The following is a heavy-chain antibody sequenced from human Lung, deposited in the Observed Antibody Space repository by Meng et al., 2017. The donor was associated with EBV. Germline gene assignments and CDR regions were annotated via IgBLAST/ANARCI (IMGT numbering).Heavy chain of an antibody. CDR2: INYSGIT. Sequence: QVQLQQWGAGLLKPSETLSLTCGVSGRSFSSSYWSWIRQPPGKGLEWIGQINYSGITNYNPSLKSRLTISVDTSKNQFSLSLNSVTAADTAVYYCARGGTSSAPFDYWGQGTLVTVSS. D-gene: IGHD2-2*01. V-gene: IGHV4-34*01. J-gene: IGHJ4*02. CDR1: GRSFSSSY. CDR3: ARGGTSSAPFDY.